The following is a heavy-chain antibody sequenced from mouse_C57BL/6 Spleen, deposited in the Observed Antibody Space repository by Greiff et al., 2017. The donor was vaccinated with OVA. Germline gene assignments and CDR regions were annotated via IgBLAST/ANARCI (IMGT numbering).Heavy chain of an antibody. CDR3: ARGGTTVVGDWYFDV. CDR1: GYTFTSYG. D-gene: IGHD1-1*01. CDR2: IYPRSGNT. Sequence: QVQLQQSGAELARPGASVKLSCKASGYTFTSYGISWVKQRTGQGLEWIGEIYPRSGNTYYNEKFKGKATLTADKSSSTAYMELRSLTSEDSAVYFCARGGTTVVGDWYFDVWGTGTTVTASS. V-gene: IGHV1-81*01. J-gene: IGHJ1*03.